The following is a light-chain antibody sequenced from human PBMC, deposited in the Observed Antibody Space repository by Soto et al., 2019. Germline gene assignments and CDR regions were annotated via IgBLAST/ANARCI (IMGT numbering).Light chain of an antibody. J-gene: IGKJ1*01. Sequence: ESVLTQSPCTLSLSPGERATLSCRASQSVTNSYLAWYQQKPGQAPRLLIYGASSRATGIPDRFSGSGSGTDFALTISRLEPEDFAVYHCQQYGGSPWTVGQGTKVDIK. CDR3: QQYGGSPWT. CDR2: GAS. V-gene: IGKV3-20*01. CDR1: QSVTNSY.